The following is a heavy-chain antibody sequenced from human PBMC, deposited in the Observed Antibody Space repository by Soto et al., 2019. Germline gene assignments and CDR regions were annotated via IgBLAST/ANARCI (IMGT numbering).Heavy chain of an antibody. CDR3: AQRLRDDGLGRERANYFDT. CDR1: GFSLSTTGVG. J-gene: IGHJ5*02. D-gene: IGHD3-10*01. V-gene: IGHV2-5*02. Sequence: QITLKESGPTLVRPTQTLTLTCTFSGFSLSTTGVGVGWIRQPPGKALEWLALIYWDDDKRYSPSLKSMLTITKDTSKNEVILKMTNMDPVDTATYYCAQRLRDDGLGRERANYFDTWGQGTLVTVSS. CDR2: IYWDDDK.